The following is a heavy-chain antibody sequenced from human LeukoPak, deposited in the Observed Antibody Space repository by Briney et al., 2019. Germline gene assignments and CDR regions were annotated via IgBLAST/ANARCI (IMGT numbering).Heavy chain of an antibody. J-gene: IGHJ3*02. CDR3: ARGGLYSGSYPRSRRLAFDI. CDR2: IYYSGST. D-gene: IGHD1-26*01. V-gene: IGHV4-31*03. Sequence: SETLSLTCTVSGGSISSGGYYWSWIRQHPGKGLEWIGYIYYSGSTYYNPSLKSRVTISVDTSKNQFSLKLSSVTAADTAVYYCARGGLYSGSYPRSRRLAFDIWGQGTMVTVSS. CDR1: GGSISSGGYY.